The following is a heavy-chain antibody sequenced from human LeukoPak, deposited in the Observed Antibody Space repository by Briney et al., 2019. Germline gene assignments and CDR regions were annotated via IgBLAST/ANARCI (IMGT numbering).Heavy chain of an antibody. CDR1: GYSFTIYY. CDR3: ARSSAYYNEADI. V-gene: IGHV1-46*01. CDR2: INPSGGST. D-gene: IGHD1-26*01. J-gene: IGHJ3*02. Sequence: ASVKVSCKPSGYSFTIYYIHWVRQAPGQGLEWMGIINPSGGSTTYAQKFQGRLTMASDTSTSTVYMELSSLRSEDTAMYYCARSSAYYNEADIWGQGTMVTVSS.